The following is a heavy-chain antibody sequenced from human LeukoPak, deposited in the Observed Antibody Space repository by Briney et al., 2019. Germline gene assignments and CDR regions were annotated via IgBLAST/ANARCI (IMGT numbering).Heavy chain of an antibody. V-gene: IGHV1-46*01. Sequence: ASVKVSCQASGYTFTSYYMHWVRQAPGQGLGWMGIINPSGGSTSYAQKFQGRVTMTRDTSTSTVYMELSSLRSEDTAVYYCARANGGGSGSYYNKSPAFDPWGQGTLVTVSS. D-gene: IGHD3-10*01. CDR1: GYTFTSYY. J-gene: IGHJ5*02. CDR2: INPSGGST. CDR3: ARANGGGSGSYYNKSPAFDP.